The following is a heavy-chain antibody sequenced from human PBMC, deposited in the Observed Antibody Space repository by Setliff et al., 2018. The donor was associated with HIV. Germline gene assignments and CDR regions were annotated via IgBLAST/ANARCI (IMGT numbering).Heavy chain of an antibody. V-gene: IGHV4-31*03. CDR1: GGSISSGGYY. CDR2: IYYSGGT. CDR3: ARVPTNPDFYYYYMDA. J-gene: IGHJ6*03. Sequence: SETLSLTCTVSGGSISSGGYYWSWIRQHPGKGLEWIGYIYYSGGTYYNPSLKSRVTISVDTSKNQFSLKLSSVTAADTAVYYCARVPTNPDFYYYYMDAWGKGTTVTVSS.